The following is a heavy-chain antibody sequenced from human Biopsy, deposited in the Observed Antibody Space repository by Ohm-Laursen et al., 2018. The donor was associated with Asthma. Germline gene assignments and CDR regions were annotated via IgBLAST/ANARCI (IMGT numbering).Heavy chain of an antibody. Sequence: SLRLSCAAPGFSFSNFAIHWVRQAPGKGLEWVGVISKDASTQDYADSVKGRFTMARDNSKNTLDLQMNSLREEDTAVYYCGRDGTDDAFDIWGQGTVVSVSS. CDR2: ISKDASTQ. CDR3: GRDGTDDAFDI. CDR1: GFSFSNFA. D-gene: IGHD1-1*01. J-gene: IGHJ3*02. V-gene: IGHV3-30*01.